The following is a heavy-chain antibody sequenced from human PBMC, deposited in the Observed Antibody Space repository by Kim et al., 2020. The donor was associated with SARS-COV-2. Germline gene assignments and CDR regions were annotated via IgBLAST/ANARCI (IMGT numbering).Heavy chain of an antibody. Sequence: SETLSLTCAVYGGSFSGYYWSWIRQPPGKGLEGIGEINHSGSTNYNPSLKSRVTISVDTSKNQFSLKLSSVTAADTAVYYCAKYSSGWYADWFDPWGQGTPVTVSS. D-gene: IGHD6-19*01. CDR3: AKYSSGWYADWFDP. J-gene: IGHJ5*02. V-gene: IGHV4-34*01. CDR2: INHSGST. CDR1: GGSFSGYY.